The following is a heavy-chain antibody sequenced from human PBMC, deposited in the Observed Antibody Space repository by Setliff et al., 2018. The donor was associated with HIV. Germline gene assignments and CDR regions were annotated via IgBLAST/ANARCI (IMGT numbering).Heavy chain of an antibody. J-gene: IGHJ5*01. CDR3: ARDSGVSSGWKNWFDS. Sequence: KASGGTFSSYAISWVRQAPGQGLEWMGGIIPIYGTANYAQKFQGRVTITTDESTSTASMDLSSLRSEDTAVYYCARDSGVSSGWKNWFDSWGQGTLVTVS. D-gene: IGHD6-19*01. CDR2: IIPIYGTA. CDR1: GGTFSSYA. V-gene: IGHV1-69*05.